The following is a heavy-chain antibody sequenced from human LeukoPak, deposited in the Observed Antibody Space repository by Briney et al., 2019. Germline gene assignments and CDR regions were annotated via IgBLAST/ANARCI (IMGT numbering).Heavy chain of an antibody. CDR2: IFYSGST. J-gene: IGHJ3*02. Sequence: SETLSLTCTVSGGSISTSNYYWGWIRQPPGKGLEWIGNIFYSGSTYYSPSLKSRVTISLDTSRNQFSLKLTSVTAADTAVYYCARDQSPTQGSSEQDGFDIWGQGTMVTVSS. CDR1: GGSISTSNYY. V-gene: IGHV4-39*07. CDR3: ARDQSPTQGSSEQDGFDI. D-gene: IGHD2-2*01.